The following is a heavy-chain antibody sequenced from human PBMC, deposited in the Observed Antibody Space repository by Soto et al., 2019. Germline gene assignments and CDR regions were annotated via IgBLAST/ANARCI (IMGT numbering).Heavy chain of an antibody. Sequence: GGSLRLSCAASGFTFSSYWMHWVRQAPGKGLVWVSRINSDGSSTSYADSVKGRFTISRDNAKNALYLQMNSLRAEDTAVYYCAIRASYYDSSGYFDYWGQGTLVTVSS. D-gene: IGHD3-22*01. CDR3: AIRASYYDSSGYFDY. CDR1: GFTFSSYW. CDR2: INSDGSST. V-gene: IGHV3-74*01. J-gene: IGHJ4*02.